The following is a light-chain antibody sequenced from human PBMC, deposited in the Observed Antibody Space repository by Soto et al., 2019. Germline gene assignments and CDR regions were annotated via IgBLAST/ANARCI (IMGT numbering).Light chain of an antibody. J-gene: IGLJ2*01. V-gene: IGLV1-51*01. Sequence: QSVLTQPPSVSAAPGQKVTISCSGGSCNIGRNSVSWYRQLPGTAPKLLIYDTYERPTGIPDRFSGSRSGTSVTLDITGLQTGVEADYYCGAWDSSLSVVLFGGGTKLTVL. CDR1: SCNIGRNS. CDR3: GAWDSSLSVVL. CDR2: DTY.